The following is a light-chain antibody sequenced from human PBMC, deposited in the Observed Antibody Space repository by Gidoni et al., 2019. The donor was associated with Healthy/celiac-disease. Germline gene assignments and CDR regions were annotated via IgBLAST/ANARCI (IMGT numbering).Light chain of an antibody. CDR2: LGS. Sequence: EIVMTQSPLSLPVTPGEPASISCRSSQSLLHSNGYNYLDWYLQKPGQSPQLLIYLGSNRASGVPDRFSGSGSGTDFTLNISRVEAEDVGVYYCMQALQTPRSFGQGTKLEIK. V-gene: IGKV2-28*01. CDR3: MQALQTPRS. J-gene: IGKJ2*04. CDR1: QSLLHSNGYNY.